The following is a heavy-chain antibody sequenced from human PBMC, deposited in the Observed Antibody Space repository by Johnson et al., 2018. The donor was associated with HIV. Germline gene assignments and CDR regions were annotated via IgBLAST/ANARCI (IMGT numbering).Heavy chain of an antibody. CDR1: GFTFSSYA. Sequence: QVQLVESGGGVVQPGRSLRLSCAASGFTFSSYAMHWVRQAPGKGLEWVAVISYDGSNKYCADSVKGRFTISRDNSKNTLYLQMNSLRAEDTAVYYCASLGLDLLVKAPLSVVFDAFDIWGQGTMVTVSS. CDR3: ASLGLDLLVKAPLSVVFDAFDI. D-gene: IGHD3-16*01. CDR2: ISYDGSNK. V-gene: IGHV3-30-3*01. J-gene: IGHJ3*02.